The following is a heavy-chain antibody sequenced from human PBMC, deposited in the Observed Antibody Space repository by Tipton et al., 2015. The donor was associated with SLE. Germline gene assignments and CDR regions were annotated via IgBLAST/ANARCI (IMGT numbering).Heavy chain of an antibody. V-gene: IGHV4-31*03. CDR3: ARGNLLLGSVVYYVADCFDP. CDR2: ISHTGIT. Sequence: TLSLTCTVSGGSIDTPEYHWTWLRQLPGKDLEWIGYISHTGITYDNRSLRGRLTMSVDTSKNQFSLHLNSVTAADTAVYYCARGNLLLGSVVYYVADCFDPWGQGALVTVSS. D-gene: IGHD3-22*01. CDR1: GGSIDTPEYH. J-gene: IGHJ5*02.